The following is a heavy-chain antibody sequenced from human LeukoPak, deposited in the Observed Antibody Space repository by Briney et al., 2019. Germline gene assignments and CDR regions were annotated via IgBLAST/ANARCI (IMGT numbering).Heavy chain of an antibody. CDR3: AISSGGSSPFDY. J-gene: IGHJ4*02. Sequence: SETLSLTCTVSGGSISSGNYYWSWIRQPAGKGLEWIGHIYTSGSTNYNPSLKSRVTISVDTSKNQFSLKLSSVTAADTAVYYCAISSGGSSPFDYWGQGTLVTVSS. CDR1: GGSISSGNYY. CDR2: IYTSGST. V-gene: IGHV4-61*09. D-gene: IGHD2-15*01.